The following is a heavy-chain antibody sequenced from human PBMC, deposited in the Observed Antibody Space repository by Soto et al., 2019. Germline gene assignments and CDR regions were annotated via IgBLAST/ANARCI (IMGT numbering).Heavy chain of an antibody. J-gene: IGHJ3*01. CDR3: XXXXXXXXXGXRPHDAX. CDR1: GGSVSSGSYY. V-gene: IGHV4-61*01. D-gene: IGHD3-22*01. CDR2: IYYSGST. Sequence: QVQLQESGPGLVKPSETLSLTCTVSGGSVSSGSYYWSWIRQPPGKGLAWIGYIYYSGSTNYNPSLKSRVTISVDXXKXXFSLKLSSVTAAXTXXXXXXXXXXXXXXGXRPHDAX.